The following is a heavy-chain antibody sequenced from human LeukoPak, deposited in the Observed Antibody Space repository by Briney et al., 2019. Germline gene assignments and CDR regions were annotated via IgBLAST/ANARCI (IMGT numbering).Heavy chain of an antibody. V-gene: IGHV2-5*02. CDR2: IYWDDDK. J-gene: IGHJ4*02. Sequence: SGPTLVNPTQTLTLTCTFSGFSLSTTGVGVGWIRQPPGKTLEWLALIYWDDDKRYSPSLKNRLTITKDTSKNQVLLTMTNMDPVDTATYYCARILPLRGYDYWGQGTLVTVSS. CDR3: ARILPLRGYDY. CDR1: GFSLSTTGVG. D-gene: IGHD4-23*01.